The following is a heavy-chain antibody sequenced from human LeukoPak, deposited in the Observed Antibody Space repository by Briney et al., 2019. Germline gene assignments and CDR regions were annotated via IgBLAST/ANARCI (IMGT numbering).Heavy chain of an antibody. V-gene: IGHV1-24*01. Sequence: ASVKVSCKLSGDTLRELPIQWVRQAGGKGLEWMAGFDPENAEIVYAQKFQGRVTMTEDSSANTAYMELTSLTSDDTALYYCATRGSDFWSGFDYWGQGTQVTVSS. CDR1: GDTLRELP. CDR2: FDPENAEI. J-gene: IGHJ4*02. CDR3: ATRGSDFWSGFDY. D-gene: IGHD3-3*01.